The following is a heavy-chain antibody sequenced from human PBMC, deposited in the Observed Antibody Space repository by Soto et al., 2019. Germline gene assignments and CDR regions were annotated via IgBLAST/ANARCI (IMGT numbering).Heavy chain of an antibody. V-gene: IGHV3-66*01. CDR1: GFTVSSNY. D-gene: IGHD6-6*01. CDR3: ARNEYSSSLDYYYMDV. CDR2: IYSGGST. Sequence: EVQLVESGGGLVQPGGSLRLSCAASGFTVSSNYMSWVRQAPGKGLEWVSVIYSGGSTYYADSVKGRFTISNDNSKNTLYLQMNSLRAEDTAGYYCARNEYSSSLDYYYMDVWGKGPTVTVSS. J-gene: IGHJ6*03.